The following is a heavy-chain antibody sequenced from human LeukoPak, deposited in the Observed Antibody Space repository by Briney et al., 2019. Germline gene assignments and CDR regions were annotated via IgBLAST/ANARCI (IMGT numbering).Heavy chain of an antibody. CDR3: AAYVPEDIVVVPAARGAVFDY. Sequence: SVKVSCKASGGTFSSYAISWVRQAPGQGLEWMGGIIPIFGTANYAQKFQGRVTITADESTSTAYMELSSLRSEDTAVYYCAAYVPEDIVVVPAARGAVFDYWGQGTLVTVSS. CDR2: IIPIFGTA. CDR1: GGTFSSYA. V-gene: IGHV1-69*13. D-gene: IGHD2-2*01. J-gene: IGHJ4*02.